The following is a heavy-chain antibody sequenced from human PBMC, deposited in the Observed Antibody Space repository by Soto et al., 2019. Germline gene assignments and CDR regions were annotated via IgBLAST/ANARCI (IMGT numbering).Heavy chain of an antibody. V-gene: IGHV1-69*06. CDR1: GGTFSSYA. J-gene: IGHJ6*02. CDR3: ARTPGYDYYYGMDV. CDR2: IIPIFGTA. Sequence: ASVKVSCKASGGTFSSYAISWVRQAPGQGLERMGGIIPIFGTANYAQKFQGRVTITADKSTSTAYMELSSLRSEDTAVYYCARTPGYDYYYGMDVWRQGTTVTVSS. D-gene: IGHD6-13*01.